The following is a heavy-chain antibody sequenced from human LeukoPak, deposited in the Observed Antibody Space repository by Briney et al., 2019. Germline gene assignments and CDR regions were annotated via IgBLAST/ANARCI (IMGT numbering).Heavy chain of an antibody. Sequence: GGSLRLSCSASGFTFSSYAMHWVRQAPGKGLEYVSAISSNGGSTYYADSVKGRFTISRDNSKTTPYLQMSSLRAEDTAVYYCSRWSFENDAFDIWGQGTMVTVSS. CDR3: SRWSFENDAFDI. CDR1: GFTFSSYA. J-gene: IGHJ3*02. V-gene: IGHV3-64D*06. D-gene: IGHD4-23*01. CDR2: ISSNGGST.